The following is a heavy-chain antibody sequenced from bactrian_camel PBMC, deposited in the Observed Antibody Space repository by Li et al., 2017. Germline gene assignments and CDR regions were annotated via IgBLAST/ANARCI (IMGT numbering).Heavy chain of an antibody. V-gene: IGHV3-1*01. D-gene: IGHD5*01. Sequence: DVQLVESGGDSVQPGGSLRLSCTATGFTFEDVHAAWYRQAPGRRCELVSAFYRDGDTYYSRSVKGRFTISKDSAQNILYLQMDRLEPEDTAMYYCAAAPSGCHSASWGIIEKQIYWGQGTQVTVS. CDR3: AAAPSGCHSASWGIIEKQIY. CDR1: GFTFEDVH. CDR2: FYRDGDT. J-gene: IGHJ4*01.